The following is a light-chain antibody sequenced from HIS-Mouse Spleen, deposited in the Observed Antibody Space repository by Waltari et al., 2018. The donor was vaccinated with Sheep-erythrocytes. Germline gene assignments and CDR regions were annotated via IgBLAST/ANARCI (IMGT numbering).Light chain of an antibody. Sequence: QSALTQPRSVSGSPGQSVTISCTGTSSDVGGYNYVSWYQQHPGKAPKLMIYDVSNRPSWVPDRFSGSKSGNTASLTISGLQAEDEADYYCCSYAGSYTFWVFGGGTKLTVL. CDR3: CSYAGSYTFWV. V-gene: IGLV2-11*01. J-gene: IGLJ3*02. CDR2: DVS. CDR1: SSDVGGYNY.